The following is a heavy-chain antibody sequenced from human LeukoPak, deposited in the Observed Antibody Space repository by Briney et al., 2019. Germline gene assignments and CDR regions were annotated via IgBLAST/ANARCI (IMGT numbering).Heavy chain of an antibody. Sequence: GGSLRLSCAASGFTFSSYAMHWVRQAPGKGLEWVAVISYDGSNKYYADSVKGRFTISRDNSKNTLYLQMNSLRAEDTAVYYCAREAGSAVGSTDFDYWGQGTLVTVSS. V-gene: IGHV3-30-3*01. CDR3: AREAGSAVGSTDFDY. J-gene: IGHJ4*02. D-gene: IGHD4-17*01. CDR2: ISYDGSNK. CDR1: GFTFSSYA.